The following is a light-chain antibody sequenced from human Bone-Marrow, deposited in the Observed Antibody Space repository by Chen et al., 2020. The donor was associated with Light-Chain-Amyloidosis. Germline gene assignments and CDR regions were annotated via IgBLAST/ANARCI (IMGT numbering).Light chain of an antibody. CDR1: QSISSW. CDR3: QQYNSYPYT. CDR2: KAS. Sequence: DIQMIQSPSTLSASVGERVTITCRASQSISSWLAWYQQKPGKAPKLLIYKASSLESGVPSRFSGSGSGTEFTLNISSLQPDDFATYYCQQYNSYPYTFGQGTKLEIK. V-gene: IGKV1-5*03. J-gene: IGKJ2*01.